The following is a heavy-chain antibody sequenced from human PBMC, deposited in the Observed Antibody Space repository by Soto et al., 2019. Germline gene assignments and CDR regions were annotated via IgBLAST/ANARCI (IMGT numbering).Heavy chain of an antibody. J-gene: IGHJ6*03. Sequence: ASVKVSCKASGYTFTSYAMHWVRQAPGQRLEWMGWINAGNGNTKYSQKFQGRVTITRDTSASTAYMELSSLRSEDTAVYYCARLGRYYYYYYMDVWGKGTTVTVSS. CDR3: ARLGRYYYYYYMDV. D-gene: IGHD1-26*01. V-gene: IGHV1-3*01. CDR2: INAGNGNT. CDR1: GYTFTSYA.